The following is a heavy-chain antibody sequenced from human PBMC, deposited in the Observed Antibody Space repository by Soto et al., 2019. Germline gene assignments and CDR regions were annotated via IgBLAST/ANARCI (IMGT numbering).Heavy chain of an antibody. CDR2: IFHSGST. CDR3: ARVFSGSYSDY. D-gene: IGHD1-26*01. V-gene: IGHV4-4*02. CDR1: GGSIRSNNW. Sequence: QVQLQESGPGLVKPSGTLSLTCAVSGGSIRSNNWWSWVRQPPGKGLEWIGEIFHSGSTNYNPSLKXGVTISVDKSKNQFSLKLSSVTAADTAVYYCARVFSGSYSDYWGQGTLVTVSS. J-gene: IGHJ4*02.